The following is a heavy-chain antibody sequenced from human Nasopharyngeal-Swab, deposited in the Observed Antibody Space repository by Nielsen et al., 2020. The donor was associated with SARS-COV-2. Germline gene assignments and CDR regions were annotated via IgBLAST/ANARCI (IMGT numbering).Heavy chain of an antibody. J-gene: IGHJ5*02. V-gene: IGHV3-74*01. CDR1: GFTFSRYW. CDR2: TDENARTT. CDR3: ARGVAGADSA. D-gene: IGHD2-21*01. Sequence: GESLKISCAASGFTFSRYWMHWVRQAPGKGLVWVSRTDENARTTNYADSVKGRFTISRDNAKNTLYLQMNSLRVEDTGLYYCARGVAGADSAWGQGTLVTVSS.